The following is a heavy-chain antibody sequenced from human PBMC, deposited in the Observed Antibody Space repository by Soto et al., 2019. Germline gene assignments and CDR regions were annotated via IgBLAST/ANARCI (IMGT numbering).Heavy chain of an antibody. V-gene: IGHV1-69*02. J-gene: IGHJ1*01. CDR3: ARSGAGGSTIRGYFQH. D-gene: IGHD5-12*01. Sequence: PSVKVSCKASGGTFSSYTISWVRQAPGQGLEWMGRIIPILGIANYAQKFQGRVTITADKSTSTAYMELSSLRSEDTAVYYCARSGAGGSTIRGYFQHWGQGTLVTVSS. CDR1: GGTFSSYT. CDR2: IIPILGIA.